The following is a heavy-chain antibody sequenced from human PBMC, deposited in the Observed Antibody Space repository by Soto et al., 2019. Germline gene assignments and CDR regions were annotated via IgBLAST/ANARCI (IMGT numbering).Heavy chain of an antibody. CDR2: INAGNGNT. D-gene: IGHD2-2*01. CDR1: GYTFTSYA. V-gene: IGHV1-3*01. CDR3: ARERYCSSTSCYFLPLAATTYYYGMDV. J-gene: IGHJ6*02. Sequence: ASVKVSCKASGYTFTSYAMHWVRQAPGQRLEWMGWINAGNGNTKYSQKFQGRVTITRDTSASTAYMELSSLRSEDTAVYYCARERYCSSTSCYFLPLAATTYYYGMDVWGQGTTVTVSS.